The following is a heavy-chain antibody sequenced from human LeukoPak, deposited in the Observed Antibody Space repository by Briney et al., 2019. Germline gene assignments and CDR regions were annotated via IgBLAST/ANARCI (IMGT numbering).Heavy chain of an antibody. CDR1: GGTFSSYA. CDR3: ARGALAYCGGDCYSGVDY. Sequence: SVKVSCKASGGTFSSYAISWVRQAPGQGLEWMGRIIPILGIANYAQKFQGRVTITADKSTSTAYMELSSLRSEDTAVYYCARGALAYCGGDCYSGVDYWGQGTLVTVSS. J-gene: IGHJ4*02. D-gene: IGHD2-21*02. CDR2: IIPILGIA. V-gene: IGHV1-69*04.